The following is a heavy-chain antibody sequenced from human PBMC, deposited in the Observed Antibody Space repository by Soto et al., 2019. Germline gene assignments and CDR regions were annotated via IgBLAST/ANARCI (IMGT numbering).Heavy chain of an antibody. Sequence: GTLYLTLAVSGGSFGSNNWWGWVRQPPGKGLEWIGEVYHSGSTNYNPSLKSRVTVSVDKSKNQFSLKLSSVTAADTAVYYCARAMVVTAPGWCAPWGPGTRVTLP. V-gene: IGHV4-4*02. CDR1: GGSFGSNNW. J-gene: IGHJ5*02. CDR3: ARAMVVTAPGWCAP. D-gene: IGHD2-21*02. CDR2: VYHSGST.